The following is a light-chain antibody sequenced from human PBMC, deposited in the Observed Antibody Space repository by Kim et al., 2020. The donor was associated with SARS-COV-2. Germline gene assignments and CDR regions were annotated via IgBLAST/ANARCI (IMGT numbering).Light chain of an antibody. Sequence: PGERATLSCRATESINSDFLAWYQQTPGQAPRLLIYEASSRATGIPDRFSGSGSGTDFTLTISRLETEEFAVYYCQQYGSSPFTFGPGTKVDIK. J-gene: IGKJ3*01. CDR2: EAS. V-gene: IGKV3-20*01. CDR3: QQYGSSPFT. CDR1: ESINSDF.